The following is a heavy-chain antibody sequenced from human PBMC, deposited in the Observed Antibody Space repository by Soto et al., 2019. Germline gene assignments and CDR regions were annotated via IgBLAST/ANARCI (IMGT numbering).Heavy chain of an antibody. CDR3: ARHVTQPITGTVYYYMDV. Sequence: SETLSLTCTVSGGSISSSSYYWGWIRQPPGKGLEWIGSIYYSGSTYYNPSLKSRVTISVDTSKNQFSLKLSSVTAADTAVYYCARHVTQPITGTVYYYMDVWGKGTTVTVSS. V-gene: IGHV4-39*01. D-gene: IGHD1-20*01. CDR2: IYYSGST. J-gene: IGHJ6*03. CDR1: GGSISSSSYY.